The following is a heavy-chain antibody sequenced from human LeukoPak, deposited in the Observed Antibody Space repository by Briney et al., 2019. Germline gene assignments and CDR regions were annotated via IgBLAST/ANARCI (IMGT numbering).Heavy chain of an antibody. D-gene: IGHD3-3*01. J-gene: IGHJ4*02. CDR1: GFTFSSYS. Sequence: GGSLRLSCAASGFTFSSYSMNWVRQAPGKGLEWVSSISSSSSYIYYADSVKGRFTISRDNAKNSLYLQMNSLRAEDTAVYYCARAPPDFWSGYLYFDYRGQGTLVTVSS. V-gene: IGHV3-21*01. CDR2: ISSSSSYI. CDR3: ARAPPDFWSGYLYFDY.